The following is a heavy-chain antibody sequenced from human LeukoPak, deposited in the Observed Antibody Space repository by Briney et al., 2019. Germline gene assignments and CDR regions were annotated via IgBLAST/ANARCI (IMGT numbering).Heavy chain of an antibody. CDR1: GYTFTSYY. CDR3: ARDGSPLRSGYSNFDY. V-gene: IGHV1-69*13. CDR2: IIPIFGTA. Sequence: GASVKVSCKASGYTFTSYYMHWVRQAPGQGLEWMGGIIPIFGTANYAQKFQGRVTITADESTSTAYMELSSLRSEDTAVYYCARDGSPLRSGYSNFDYWGQGTLVTVSS. J-gene: IGHJ4*02. D-gene: IGHD3-22*01.